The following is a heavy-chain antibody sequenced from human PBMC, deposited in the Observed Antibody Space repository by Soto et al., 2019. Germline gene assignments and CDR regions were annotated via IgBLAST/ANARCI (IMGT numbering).Heavy chain of an antibody. CDR3: ARKGIVVVTDFDY. V-gene: IGHV4-30-4*01. J-gene: IGHJ4*02. CDR1: GGSISSGDYY. Sequence: TLSLTCTVSGGSISSGDYYWSWIRQPPGKGLEWIGYIYYSGSTYYNPSLKSRVTISVDTSKNQFSLKLSSVTAADTAVYYCARKGIVVVTDFDYWGQGTLVTVSS. D-gene: IGHD2-21*02. CDR2: IYYSGST.